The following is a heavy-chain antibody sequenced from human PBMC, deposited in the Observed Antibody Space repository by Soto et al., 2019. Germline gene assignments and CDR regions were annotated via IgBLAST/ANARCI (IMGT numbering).Heavy chain of an antibody. CDR1: GFSFSSYW. V-gene: IGHV3-74*01. CDR2: IKTDGSST. Sequence: EVQLVESGGGLVQPGGSLRLSCAASGFSFSSYWMHWVRQAPGKGLVWVSRIKTDGSSTDYADSVKGRFTISRDNAKNTLYLQMNSLRAEDTAVYYCAKREGNTYGLFHWCQGTLVTVSS. J-gene: IGHJ4*02. CDR3: AKREGNTYGLFH. D-gene: IGHD5-18*01.